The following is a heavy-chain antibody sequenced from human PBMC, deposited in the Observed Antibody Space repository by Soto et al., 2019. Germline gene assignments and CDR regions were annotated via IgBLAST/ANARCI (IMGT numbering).Heavy chain of an antibody. V-gene: IGHV1-69*16. CDR1: GGSIRTYS. D-gene: IGHD3-10*01. CDR3: ARLWGRADRDS. J-gene: IGHJ4*02. Sequence: QVQLVQSGAEVKKPGSSVKVSCKASGGSIRTYSVSWVRQAPGQGREWMGGINPILGPAKYAQKFQGRVTVTGGESTGTVYMELGGLGSEDTAGYYCARLWGRADRDSWGEGTGVAVTS. CDR2: INPILGPA.